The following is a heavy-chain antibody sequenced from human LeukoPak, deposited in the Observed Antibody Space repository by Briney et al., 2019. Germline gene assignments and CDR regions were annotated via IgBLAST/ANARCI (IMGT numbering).Heavy chain of an antibody. Sequence: GGSLRLSCAASGFTFDDYAMHWVRQAPGKGLEWVSGISWNSGSIGYADSVKGRFTISRDNSKNTLYLQMNTLRAEDTAVYYCARELKLWVPTGYYYYMDVWGKGTTVTVSS. CDR1: GFTFDDYA. CDR3: ARELKLWVPTGYYYYMDV. CDR2: ISWNSGSI. V-gene: IGHV3-9*01. J-gene: IGHJ6*03. D-gene: IGHD5-18*01.